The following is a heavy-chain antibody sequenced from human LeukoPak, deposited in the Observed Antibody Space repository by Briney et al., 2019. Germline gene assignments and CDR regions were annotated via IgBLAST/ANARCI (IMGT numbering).Heavy chain of an antibody. Sequence: PSETLSLTCTLSRYSITSGYHWGWIPQPPGKGLEYIGSVYRSGVSYHNPSLQSRVTISVDTSKNQFSLKMSSVTAAETEVYYCARVNWVIDYWGQGNLVTVSS. V-gene: IGHV4-38-2*02. CDR1: RYSITSGYH. CDR2: VYRSGVS. D-gene: IGHD7-27*01. CDR3: ARVNWVIDY. J-gene: IGHJ4*02.